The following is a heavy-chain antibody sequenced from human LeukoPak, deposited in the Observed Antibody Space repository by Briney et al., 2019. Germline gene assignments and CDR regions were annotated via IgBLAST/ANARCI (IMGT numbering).Heavy chain of an antibody. J-gene: IGHJ4*02. Sequence: PSETLSLTCTVSGYSISSGYYWGWIRQPPGKGLEWIGSIYHSGSTYYNPSLKSRVTISVDTSKNQFSLKLSSVTAADTAVYYCARERSLLAAADLSNFDYWGQGTLVTVSS. CDR3: ARERSLLAAADLSNFDY. D-gene: IGHD6-13*01. CDR1: GYSISSGYY. V-gene: IGHV4-38-2*02. CDR2: IYHSGST.